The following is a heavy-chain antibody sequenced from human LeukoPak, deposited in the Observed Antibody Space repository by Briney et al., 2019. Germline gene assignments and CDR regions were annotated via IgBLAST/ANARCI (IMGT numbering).Heavy chain of an antibody. J-gene: IGHJ6*03. D-gene: IGHD5-24*01. CDR1: GGSISSYY. CDR3: ARAEMATMFYYYYYMDV. Sequence: SETLSLTCTVSGGSISSYYWSWIRQPPGKGLEWIGYIYYSGSTNYNPSLKSRVTISVDTSKNQFSLKLSSVTAADTAVYYCARAEMATMFYYYYYMDVWGKGTTVTVSS. V-gene: IGHV4-59*01. CDR2: IYYSGST.